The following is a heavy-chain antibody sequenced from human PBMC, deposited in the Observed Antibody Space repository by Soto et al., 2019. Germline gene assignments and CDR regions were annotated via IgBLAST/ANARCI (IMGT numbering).Heavy chain of an antibody. CDR1: GGSISSSSYY. J-gene: IGHJ6*03. CDR2: IYYSGNT. D-gene: IGHD3-16*01. CDR3: ARRGRFGYPRYMDV. V-gene: IGHV4-39*01. Sequence: SETLSLTCTVSGGSISSSSYYWGWIRQPPGKGLEWIGSIYYSGNTYYNPSLKSRVTISVDTSKNQFSLKLSSVTAADTAVYYCARRGRFGYPRYMDVWGKGTTVTVSS.